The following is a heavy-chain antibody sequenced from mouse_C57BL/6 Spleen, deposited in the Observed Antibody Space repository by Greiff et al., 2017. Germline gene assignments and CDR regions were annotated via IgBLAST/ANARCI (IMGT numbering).Heavy chain of an antibody. V-gene: IGHV1-50*01. CDR3: ARRGLRRYFDV. J-gene: IGHJ1*03. CDR2: IDPSDSYT. D-gene: IGHD1-1*01. Sequence: LQQPGAELVKPGASVKLSCKASGYTFTSYWMQWVKQRPGQGLEWIGEIDPSDSYTNYNQKFKGKATLTVDTSSSTAYMQLSSLTSEDSAVYYCARRGLRRYFDVWGTGTTVTVSS. CDR1: GYTFTSYW.